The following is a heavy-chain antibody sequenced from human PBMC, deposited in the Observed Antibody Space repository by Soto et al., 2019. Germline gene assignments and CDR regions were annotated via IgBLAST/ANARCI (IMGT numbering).Heavy chain of an antibody. CDR1: GFTFSSYW. CDR3: ARVGWGNFDWFPPDLDY. D-gene: IGHD3-9*01. V-gene: IGHV3-7*01. J-gene: IGHJ4*02. CDR2: IKQDGSEK. Sequence: GGSLRLSCAASGFTFSSYWMSWVRQAPGKGLEWVANIKQDGSEKYYVDSVKGRFTISRDNAKNSLYLQMNSLRAEDTAVYYCARVGWGNFDWFPPDLDYWGQGTLVTVSS.